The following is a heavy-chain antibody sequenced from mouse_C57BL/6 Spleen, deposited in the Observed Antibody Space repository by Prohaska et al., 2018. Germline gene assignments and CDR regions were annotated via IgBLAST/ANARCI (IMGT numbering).Heavy chain of an antibody. V-gene: IGHV1-15*01. CDR1: GYTFTDYE. CDR3: TRKAPYYYAMDY. CDR2: IDPETGCT. J-gene: IGHJ4*01. Sequence: QVQLQQSGAELVRPGASVTLSFTASGYTFTDYEMHSVKQTPVHGLEWIGAIDPETGCTAYNQKFKGKANLTADKSSSTAYMGLRSLTSEDADVYYCTRKAPYYYAMDYWGKGTSVTVSS.